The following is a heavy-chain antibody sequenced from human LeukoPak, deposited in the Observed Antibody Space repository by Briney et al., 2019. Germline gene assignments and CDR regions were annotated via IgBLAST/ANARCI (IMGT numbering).Heavy chain of an antibody. V-gene: IGHV1-69*13. J-gene: IGHJ4*02. Sequence: AAVKVSCKASGGNFSRYAISWVRQASGQGLEWMAGIIPIFGTANYAQKFQGRVTITADESTSTAYMELSSLRSEDTAVYYCAREVRRHGYLPTVTRFDYWGQGTLVTVSS. D-gene: IGHD4-17*01. CDR2: IIPIFGTA. CDR1: GGNFSRYA. CDR3: AREVRRHGYLPTVTRFDY.